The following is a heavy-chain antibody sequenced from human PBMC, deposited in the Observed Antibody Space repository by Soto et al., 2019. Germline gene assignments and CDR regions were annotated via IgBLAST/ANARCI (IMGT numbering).Heavy chain of an antibody. V-gene: IGHV4-39*01. CDR2: IYHSGST. J-gene: IGHJ5*02. CDR1: NGSISSAIYY. Sequence: SETLSLTCTVSNGSISSAIYYWGWIRQPPGKGLEWIGSIYHSGSTYYNPSLQGRVTISVDTSKNQFSLKLSSVTAADTAVYFCAGRSSLASVQVYFGEISDYNWFDPWGQGTLVTVSS. D-gene: IGHD3-10*01. CDR3: AGRSSLASVQVYFGEISDYNWFDP.